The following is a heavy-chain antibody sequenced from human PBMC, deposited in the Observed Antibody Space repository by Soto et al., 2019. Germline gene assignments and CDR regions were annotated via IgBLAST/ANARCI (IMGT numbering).Heavy chain of an antibody. V-gene: IGHV1-18*01. D-gene: IGHD3-22*01. CDR3: AREGYYDSSGSAGSGWFDP. J-gene: IGHJ5*02. CDR1: GYTFTSYG. CDR2: ISAYNGNT. Sequence: QVQLVQSGAEVKKPGASVKVSCKASGYTFTSYGISWVRQAPGQGLEWMGWISAYNGNTNYAQKLQGRVTMTTDTSTSTAYMELRGLRSDDTAVYYCAREGYYDSSGSAGSGWFDPWGQGTLVTVSS.